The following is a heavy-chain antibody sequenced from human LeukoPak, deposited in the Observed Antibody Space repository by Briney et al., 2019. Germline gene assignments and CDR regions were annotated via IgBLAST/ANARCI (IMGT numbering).Heavy chain of an antibody. CDR3: ARTMITFGGVIVPMGFDY. CDR1: GFIFSDYY. Sequence: GGSLRLSCAASGFIFSDYYMSWIRQAPGKGLEWVSYVSISGGTIYYADSVKGRFTTSRDNAKNSLYLQMNSLRAEDTAVYYCARTMITFGGVIVPMGFDYWGQGTLVTVSS. CDR2: VSISGGTI. J-gene: IGHJ4*02. V-gene: IGHV3-11*01. D-gene: IGHD3-16*02.